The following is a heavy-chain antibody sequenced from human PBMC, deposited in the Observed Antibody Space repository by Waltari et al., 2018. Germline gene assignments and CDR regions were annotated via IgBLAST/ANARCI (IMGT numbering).Heavy chain of an antibody. D-gene: IGHD6-19*01. CDR1: GYSISSGSY. Sequence: QVQLQESGPGLVKPSETLSLTCAVSGYSISSGSYWGWIRQPPGKGLEWIGSISHSGRTYYNPSLKSRVTISVDTSKNQFSLKLSSMTAADTAVYYCARQDGGQWLPPGYFDYWGQGTLVTVSS. CDR2: ISHSGRT. CDR3: ARQDGGQWLPPGYFDY. V-gene: IGHV4-38-2*01. J-gene: IGHJ4*02.